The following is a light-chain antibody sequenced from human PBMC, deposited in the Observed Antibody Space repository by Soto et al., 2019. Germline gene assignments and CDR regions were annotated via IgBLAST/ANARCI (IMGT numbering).Light chain of an antibody. CDR2: AAS. V-gene: IGKV1-39*01. Sequence: DIQMTQSPSSLSASVGDRVTITCRASQSISSYLNWYQQKPGKAPKLLIYAASSLQSGVPSRFSGSGSGTDFTLTISSLQPEEFRRYSRPPRYTTTTFC. CDR1: QSISSY. CDR3: PPRYTTTT. J-gene: IGKJ1*01.